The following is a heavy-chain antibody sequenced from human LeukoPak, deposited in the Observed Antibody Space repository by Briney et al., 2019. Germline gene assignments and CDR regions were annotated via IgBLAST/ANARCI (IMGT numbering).Heavy chain of an antibody. V-gene: IGHV1-2*02. J-gene: IGHJ3*02. CDR2: IKPNSGDT. CDR1: GYTFTDYF. CDR3: TRDWGPNSGNFHYDGFDI. D-gene: IGHD1-26*01. Sequence: ASVEVSCKASGYTFTDYFIHWVRQAPGQGVEWMGWIKPNSGDTKYAEKFQGRVTMTRDTSISTAYMELSRLISDDTAVYYCTRDWGPNSGNFHYDGFDIWGQGTMVTVSS.